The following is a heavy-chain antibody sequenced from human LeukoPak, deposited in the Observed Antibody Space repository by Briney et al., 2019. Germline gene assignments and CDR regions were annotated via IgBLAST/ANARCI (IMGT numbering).Heavy chain of an antibody. J-gene: IGHJ5*02. CDR2: INHSGST. Sequence: SETLSLTCAVYGGSFSGYYWSWIRQSPGKGREWIGEINHSGSTNYNPSLKSRVTISVDTSKNQFSLKLSSVTAADTAVYYCAREWLRLFPHWFDPWGQGTLVTVSS. CDR3: AREWLRLFPHWFDP. D-gene: IGHD5-12*01. V-gene: IGHV4-34*01. CDR1: GGSFSGYY.